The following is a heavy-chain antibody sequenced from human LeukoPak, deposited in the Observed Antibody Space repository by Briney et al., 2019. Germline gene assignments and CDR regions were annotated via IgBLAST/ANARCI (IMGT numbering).Heavy chain of an antibody. CDR3: AKAHTIFGVVITYYYYMDV. J-gene: IGHJ6*03. D-gene: IGHD3-3*01. CDR1: GFTFSSYA. CDR2: ISGSGGST. V-gene: IGHV3-23*01. Sequence: AGGSLRLSCAASGFTFSSYAMSRVRQAPGKGLEWVSAISGSGGSTYYADSVKGRFTISRDNSKNTLYLQMNSLRAEDTAVYYCAKAHTIFGVVITYYYYMDVWGKGTTVTVSS.